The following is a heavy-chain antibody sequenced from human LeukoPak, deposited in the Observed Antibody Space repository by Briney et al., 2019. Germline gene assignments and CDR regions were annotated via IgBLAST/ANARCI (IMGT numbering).Heavy chain of an antibody. Sequence: SETLSLTCTVSGGSISSYYWSGIRQPPGKGLEWIGYIYYSGSTNYNPSLKSRVTISVDTSKNQFSLKLSSVTAADTAVYYCARDNRIGEFDYWGQGTLVTVSS. D-gene: IGHD2-15*01. CDR3: ARDNRIGEFDY. CDR2: IYYSGST. J-gene: IGHJ4*02. V-gene: IGHV4-59*01. CDR1: GGSISSYY.